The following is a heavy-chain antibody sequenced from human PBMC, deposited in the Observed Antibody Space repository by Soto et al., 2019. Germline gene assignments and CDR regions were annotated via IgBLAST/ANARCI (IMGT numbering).Heavy chain of an antibody. CDR1: GGSIGSGGYY. J-gene: IGHJ4*02. Sequence: QVQLQESGPGLVKPSQTLSLTCTVSGGSIGSGGYYWSWIRQHPGKGLEWIGYIYYSGSAYYNPSLQSRVTISVDISKNQFSLRLRSVTAADTAVYFCARVNTAMVFDYWGQGTLATVSS. CDR2: IYYSGSA. CDR3: ARVNTAMVFDY. V-gene: IGHV4-31*03. D-gene: IGHD5-18*01.